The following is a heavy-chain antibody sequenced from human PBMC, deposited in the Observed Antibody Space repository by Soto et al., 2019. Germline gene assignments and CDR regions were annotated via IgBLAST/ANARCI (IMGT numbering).Heavy chain of an antibody. J-gene: IGHJ3*02. CDR1: GFTFSSYA. CDR2: ISSNGGST. V-gene: IGHV3-64*01. CDR3: ARALYPTARALDI. Sequence: EVQLVESGGGLVQPGGSLRLSCAASGFTFSSYAMHWVRQAPGKGLEYVSAISSNGGSTYYANSVKGRFTISRDNSKNTRYLQMGSLRAEDMAVYYCARALYPTARALDIWGQGTMVTVSS. D-gene: IGHD2-21*02.